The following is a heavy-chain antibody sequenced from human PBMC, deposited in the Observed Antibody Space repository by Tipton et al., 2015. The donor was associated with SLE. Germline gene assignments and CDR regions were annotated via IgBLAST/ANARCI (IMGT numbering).Heavy chain of an antibody. D-gene: IGHD6-6*01. V-gene: IGHV3-7*01. CDR3: ARDQEYTQYYYYYGMDV. CDR1: GFTFSSYW. Sequence: SLRLSCAASGFTFSSYWMSWVRQAPGKGLEWVANIKQDGSEKYYVDSVKGRFTISRDNAKNSLYLQMNSLRAEDTAVYCCARDQEYTQYYYYYGMDVWGQGTTVTVSS. J-gene: IGHJ6*02. CDR2: IKQDGSEK.